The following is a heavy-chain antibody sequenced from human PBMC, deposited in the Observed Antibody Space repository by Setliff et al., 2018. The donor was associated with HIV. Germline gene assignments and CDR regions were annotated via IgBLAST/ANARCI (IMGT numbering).Heavy chain of an antibody. CDR1: GFTFSDYY. Sequence: PGGSLRLSCVASGFTFSDYYMIWIRQAPGQGLEWVSYISTSSATIYYAESVKGRFTISRDNAKNSLYLQMNSLRAEDTAVYYCARTPRIMVTLKGEYCYYYMDVWGKGTTVTVSS. CDR3: ARTPRIMVTLKGEYCYYYMDV. J-gene: IGHJ6*03. D-gene: IGHD2-8*01. V-gene: IGHV3-11*01. CDR2: ISTSSATI.